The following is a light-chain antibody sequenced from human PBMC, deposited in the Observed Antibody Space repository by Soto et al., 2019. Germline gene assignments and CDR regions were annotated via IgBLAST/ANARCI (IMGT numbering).Light chain of an antibody. J-gene: IGLJ2*01. CDR3: GTWDTGLSIVL. Sequence: QSVLTQPPSMSAAPGQRVTISCSGSSSNIGSYHVSWYQHLPGTAPKVLIYDTDKRPSGIPDRFSGSKSGTSATLRITGLQAGDEADYYCGTWDTGLSIVLFGGGTQLTVL. V-gene: IGLV1-51*01. CDR1: SSNIGSYH. CDR2: DTD.